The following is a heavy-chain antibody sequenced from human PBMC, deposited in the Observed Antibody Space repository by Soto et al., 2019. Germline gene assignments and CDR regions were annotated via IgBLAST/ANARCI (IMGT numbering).Heavy chain of an antibody. Sequence: ASVKVSCKASGYTFTSYGISWVGQAPGRGLEWMGWISAYNGNTNYAQKLQGRVTRTTVTSTSTAYMELRSLRSDDTAVYYCARDPHVDIVATGDYYYCMDVWGQGTTVTVSS. CDR1: GYTFTSYG. V-gene: IGHV1-18*01. CDR2: ISAYNGNT. J-gene: IGHJ6*02. D-gene: IGHD5-12*01. CDR3: ARDPHVDIVATGDYYYCMDV.